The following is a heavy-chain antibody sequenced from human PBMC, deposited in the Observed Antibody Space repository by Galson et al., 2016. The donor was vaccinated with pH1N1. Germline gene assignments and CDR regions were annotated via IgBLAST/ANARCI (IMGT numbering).Heavy chain of an antibody. CDR1: GYTFTIYG. D-gene: IGHD2/OR15-2a*01. J-gene: IGHJ3*02. CDR2: ISPYSGNT. CDR3: ARALRPVSIPSWAFEI. V-gene: IGHV1-18*01. Sequence: SVKVSCKASGYTFTIYGTSWVRQSPGQGLEWMGWISPYSGNTKYAQKVQGRVTITTEKSTGTSYLELRSQTSDVTAVYFCARALRPVSIPSWAFEIRGQGTMVTVAS.